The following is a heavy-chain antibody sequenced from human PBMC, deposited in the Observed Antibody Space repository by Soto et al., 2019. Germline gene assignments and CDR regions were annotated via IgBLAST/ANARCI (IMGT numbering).Heavy chain of an antibody. Sequence: QVQLQESGPGLVKPSETLSLTCTVSGASIRTYYWSWVRQPPGKGLEWIGYIHDSGSTYYNPSIKSRVTMSVDTSRNQLSLQLKSVTAAYTAVYYCARESAGSGKNNWFDPWGKGTLVTVSS. CDR2: IHDSGST. CDR1: GASIRTYY. CDR3: ARESAGSGKNNWFDP. J-gene: IGHJ5*02. D-gene: IGHD3-10*01. V-gene: IGHV4-59*01.